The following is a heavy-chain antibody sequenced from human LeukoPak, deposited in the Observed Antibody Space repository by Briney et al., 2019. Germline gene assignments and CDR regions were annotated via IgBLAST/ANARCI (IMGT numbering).Heavy chain of an antibody. D-gene: IGHD3-16*01. CDR2: IKSKTDGGTT. CDR3: TRAGGGELQSDY. Sequence: GGSLRLSCAASGFTFSNAWMSWVRQAPGKGLEWVGRIKSKTDGGTTDYAAPVKGRFTISRDDSKSIAYLQMNSLKTEDTAVYYCTRAGGGELQSDYWGQGTLVTVSS. J-gene: IGHJ4*02. V-gene: IGHV3-15*01. CDR1: GFTFSNAW.